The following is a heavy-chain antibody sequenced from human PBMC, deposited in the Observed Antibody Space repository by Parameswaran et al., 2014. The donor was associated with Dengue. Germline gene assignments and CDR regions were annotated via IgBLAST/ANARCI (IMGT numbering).Heavy chain of an antibody. CDR1: GGSVSSGSYY. D-gene: IGHD2-2*02. J-gene: IGHJ6*03. CDR3: ARVGCSSTSCYTSGGYYYYMDV. CDR2: IYYSGST. Sequence: ASETLSLTCTVSGGSVSSGSYYWSWIRQPPGKGLEWIGYIYYSGSTNYNPSLKSRVTISVDTSKNQFSLKLSSVTAADTAVYYCARVGCSSTSCYTSGGYYYYMDVWGKGTTVTVSS. V-gene: IGHV4-61*01.